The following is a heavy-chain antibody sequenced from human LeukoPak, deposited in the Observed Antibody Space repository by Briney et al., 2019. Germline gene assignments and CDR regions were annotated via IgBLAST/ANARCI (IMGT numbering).Heavy chain of an antibody. CDR2: INPNSGGT. CDR1: GYTFTGYY. CDR3: ARGPYSSGWYGYHWFDP. V-gene: IGHV1-2*02. J-gene: IGHJ5*02. Sequence: GASVKVSCKASGYTFTGYYMHWVRQAPGQGLEWMGWINPNSGGTNYAQKFQGRVTMTRDTSISTTYMELSRLRSDDTAVYYCARGPYSSGWYGYHWFDPWGQGTLVTVSS. D-gene: IGHD6-19*01.